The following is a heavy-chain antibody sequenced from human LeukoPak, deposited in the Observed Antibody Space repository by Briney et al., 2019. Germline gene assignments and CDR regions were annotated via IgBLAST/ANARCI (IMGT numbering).Heavy chain of an antibody. D-gene: IGHD3-10*02. Sequence: GGSLRLSCAASGFTFSSYGMSWVRQAPGKGLEWVSAISGSGGSTYYADSVKGRFTISRDSSKNILYLQMNNLRAEDTAVYYCAELGITMIGGVWGKGTTVTISS. J-gene: IGHJ6*04. CDR3: AELGITMIGGV. V-gene: IGHV3-23*01. CDR1: GFTFSSYG. CDR2: ISGSGGST.